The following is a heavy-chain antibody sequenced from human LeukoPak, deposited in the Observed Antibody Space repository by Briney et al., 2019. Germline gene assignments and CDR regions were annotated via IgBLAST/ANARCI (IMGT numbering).Heavy chain of an antibody. CDR1: GVSTTNGIYY. Sequence: PSETLSLTCIVSGVSTTNGIYYWAWIRQYPGKGLEWIGSVHNVGSTYYNLSLRSRVTMSIDTSKNQFSLRLNSVTAADTAVYYCARHAEYNSGWHFYLDHWGQGILVTVSS. J-gene: IGHJ4*02. D-gene: IGHD6-19*01. CDR2: VHNVGST. V-gene: IGHV4-39*01. CDR3: ARHAEYNSGWHFYLDH.